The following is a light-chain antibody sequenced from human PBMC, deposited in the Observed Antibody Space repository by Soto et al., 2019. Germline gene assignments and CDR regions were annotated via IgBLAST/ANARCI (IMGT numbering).Light chain of an antibody. V-gene: IGKV1-5*01. Sequence: DIQMTQSPSTLSASVGDRVTITCLASQSISSWLAWYQQKPGKAPKLLIYDASTLESGVPSRFGGSGSGTEFTLTISSLQPEDFATYYCQQYDSYPLTLGGGTKVDIK. J-gene: IGKJ4*01. CDR1: QSISSW. CDR2: DAS. CDR3: QQYDSYPLT.